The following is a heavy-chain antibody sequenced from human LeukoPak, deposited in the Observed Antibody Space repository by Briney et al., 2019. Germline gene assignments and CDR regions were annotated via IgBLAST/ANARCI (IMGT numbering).Heavy chain of an antibody. CDR3: ARNGVSLRGYYDSSGYYATDY. Sequence: GGSLRLSCAASGFPFSSYSMNWVRQAPGKGLEWVSSISSSGDYISYADSVTGRFTISRDNAKKSLYLQMNILRAEDTAVYYCARNGVSLRGYYDSSGYYATDYWGQGTLVTVSS. CDR2: ISSSGDYI. J-gene: IGHJ4*02. D-gene: IGHD3-22*01. CDR1: GFPFSSYS. V-gene: IGHV3-21*01.